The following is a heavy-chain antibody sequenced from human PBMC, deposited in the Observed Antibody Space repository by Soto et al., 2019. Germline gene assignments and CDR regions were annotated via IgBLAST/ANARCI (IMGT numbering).Heavy chain of an antibody. Sequence: EVQLVESGGGLVQPGESQRLSCAASGFTFDYYWMHWVRQAPGKGLVWVSRIHSDGTTTTYADSVKGRFTISRDNARNTVSLQMSSLRVEDTAVYYCARGDRGGFDLWGHGTVVTVSS. CDR1: GFTFDYYW. CDR2: IHSDGTTT. D-gene: IGHD3-10*01. V-gene: IGHV3-74*01. CDR3: ARGDRGGFDL. J-gene: IGHJ3*01.